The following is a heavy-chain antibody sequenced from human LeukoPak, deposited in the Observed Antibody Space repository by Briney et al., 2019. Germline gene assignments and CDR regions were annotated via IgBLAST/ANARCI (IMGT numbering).Heavy chain of an antibody. D-gene: IGHD2-2*01. CDR3: AKGQYCSSTSCPKWGDAFDI. CDR1: GFTFDDYA. J-gene: IGHJ3*02. V-gene: IGHV3-9*01. Sequence: GGFLRLSCAASGFTFDDYAMHWVRQAPGKGLEWVSGISWNSGSIGYADSVKGRFTISRDNAKNSLYLQMNSLRAEDTALYYCAKGQYCSSTSCPKWGDAFDIWGQGTMVTVSS. CDR2: ISWNSGSI.